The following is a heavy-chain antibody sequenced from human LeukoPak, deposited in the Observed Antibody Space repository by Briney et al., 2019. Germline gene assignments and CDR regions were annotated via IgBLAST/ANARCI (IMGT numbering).Heavy chain of an antibody. D-gene: IGHD3-3*01. J-gene: IGHJ4*02. Sequence: GGSLRLSCAASGFTVSSNYMSWVRQAPGKGLEWVSVIYSGGNTYYADSVKGRFTISRDNSKNTLYLQMNSLRAEDTAVYYCAKDLSGYDFWSGPFDYWGQGTLVTVSS. CDR2: IYSGGNT. V-gene: IGHV3-53*01. CDR1: GFTVSSNY. CDR3: AKDLSGYDFWSGPFDY.